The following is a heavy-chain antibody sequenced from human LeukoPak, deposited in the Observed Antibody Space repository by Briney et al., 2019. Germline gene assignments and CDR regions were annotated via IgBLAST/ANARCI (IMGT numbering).Heavy chain of an antibody. V-gene: IGHV3-23*01. CDR1: GFTFSSYA. CDR3: ARGVLRFLEWLDYYYYMDV. CDR2: FSGSGGST. J-gene: IGHJ6*03. Sequence: GGSLRLSCAASGFTFSSYAMSWVRQAPGKGLEWVSAFSGSGGSTYYADSVKGRFTISRDNSKNTLYLQMNSLRAEDTAVYYCARGVLRFLEWLDYYYYMDVWGKGTTVTVSS. D-gene: IGHD3-3*01.